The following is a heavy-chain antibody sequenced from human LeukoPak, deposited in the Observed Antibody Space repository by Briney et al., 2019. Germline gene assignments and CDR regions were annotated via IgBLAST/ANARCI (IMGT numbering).Heavy chain of an antibody. CDR1: GGSISSSSYY. J-gene: IGHJ6*02. V-gene: IGHV4-39*07. Sequence: SETLSLTCTVSGGSISSSSYYWGWIRQPPGKGLEWIGSIYYSGSTYYNPSLKSRVTISVDTSKNQFSLKLSSVTAADTAVYYCARISAGRYGMDVWGQGTTVTVSS. D-gene: IGHD6-6*01. CDR3: ARISAGRYGMDV. CDR2: IYYSGST.